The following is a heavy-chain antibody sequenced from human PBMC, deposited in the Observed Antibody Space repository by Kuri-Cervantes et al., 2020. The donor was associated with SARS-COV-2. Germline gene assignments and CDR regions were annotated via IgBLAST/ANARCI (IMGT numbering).Heavy chain of an antibody. CDR3: ARESRDAYNLGSFDL. CDR2: ISSNGGST. CDR1: GFTFSSYA. Sequence: GGSLRLSCSASGFTFSSYAMHWVRQAPGKGLEYVSAISSNGGSTYYADSVKGRFTISRDNAKNSLYLQMNSLRDEDTAVYYCARESRDAYNLGSFDLWGRGTLVTVSS. D-gene: IGHD5-24*01. J-gene: IGHJ2*01. V-gene: IGHV3-64*04.